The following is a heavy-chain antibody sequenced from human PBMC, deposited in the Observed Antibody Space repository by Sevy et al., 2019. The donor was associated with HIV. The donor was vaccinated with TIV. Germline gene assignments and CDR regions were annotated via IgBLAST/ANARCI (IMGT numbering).Heavy chain of an antibody. V-gene: IGHV4-59*01. CDR2: ISHIGST. CDR1: GDSISSSF. CDR3: TRDFYDNRPRGFDP. J-gene: IGHJ5*02. Sequence: SETLSLTCTVSGDSISSSFWSWIRQPPGKGLEWNGYISHIGSTNYSPSLKSRVTISVDTSKNQFSLKVNSVTAADTAVYYCTRDFYDNRPRGFDPWGQGILVTVSS. D-gene: IGHD3-22*01.